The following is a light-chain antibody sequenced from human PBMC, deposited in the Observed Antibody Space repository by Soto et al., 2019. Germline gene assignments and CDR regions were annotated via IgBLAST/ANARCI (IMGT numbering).Light chain of an antibody. CDR1: SSDVGGYNY. J-gene: IGLJ1*01. CDR2: EVS. V-gene: IGLV2-14*01. CDR3: NSYTNSYTFV. Sequence: QSALTQPASVSGSPGQSITISCTGTSSDVGGYNYVSWYQQHPGKAPKLMIYEVSNRPSEVSIRFSGSKSGNTAYLTISGLQPEDEADYYCNSYTNSYTFVIGTGTKVTVL.